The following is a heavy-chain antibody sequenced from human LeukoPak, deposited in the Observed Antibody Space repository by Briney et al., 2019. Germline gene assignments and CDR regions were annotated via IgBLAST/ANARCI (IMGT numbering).Heavy chain of an antibody. J-gene: IGHJ5*02. Sequence: SETLSLTCTVSGGSISTYYWSWIRQPPGKGLEWIGYIYYTGSTSYNPSLKSRVTMSLDPSKNHFSLELNSVTPADTAVYYCARGGNYWPQWWFDPWGRGTLVSVSS. V-gene: IGHV4-59*01. CDR3: ARGGNYWPQWWFDP. D-gene: IGHD1-26*01. CDR2: IYYTGST. CDR1: GGSISTYY.